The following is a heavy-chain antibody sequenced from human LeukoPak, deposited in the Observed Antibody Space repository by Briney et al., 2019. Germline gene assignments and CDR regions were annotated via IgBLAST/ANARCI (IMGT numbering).Heavy chain of an antibody. D-gene: IGHD3-10*01. CDR1: GGTFSSYA. J-gene: IGHJ6*03. CDR2: IIPIFGTA. V-gene: IGHV1-69*13. Sequence: GASVKVSCKASGGTFSSYAISWVRQAPGQGLEWMGGIIPIFGTANYAQKFQGRVTITADESTSTAYMELSSLRSEDTAVYYCARGAFVVRGGLPNYYYYYMDVWGKGTTVTIPS. CDR3: ARGAFVVRGGLPNYYYYYMDV.